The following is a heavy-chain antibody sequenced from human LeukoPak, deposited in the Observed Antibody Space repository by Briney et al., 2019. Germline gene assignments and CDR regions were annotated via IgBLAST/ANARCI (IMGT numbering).Heavy chain of an antibody. J-gene: IGHJ4*02. CDR2: ISGSGGST. Sequence: PGGSLRLSCAASGFTFSSYAMSWVRQAPGKGLEWVSAISGSGGSTYYADSVKGRFTISRDNTKNTLYLQMNSLRAEDTAVYYCAKVPIVVVPAAIYFDYWGQGTLVTVSS. CDR1: GFTFSSYA. CDR3: AKVPIVVVPAAIYFDY. D-gene: IGHD2-2*01. V-gene: IGHV3-23*01.